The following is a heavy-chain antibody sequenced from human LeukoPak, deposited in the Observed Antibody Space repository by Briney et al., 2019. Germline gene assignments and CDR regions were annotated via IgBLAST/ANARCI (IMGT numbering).Heavy chain of an antibody. D-gene: IGHD3-22*01. Sequence: ASVKVSCKASGYTFTSYGISWVRQAPGQGLEWMGWISAYNGNTNYAQKLQGRVTMTTDTSTSTAYMELRSLRSDDTAVYYCARDKVESGALEYYYDSSGYYRFDYWGQGTLVTVSS. CDR1: GYTFTSYG. J-gene: IGHJ4*02. CDR3: ARDKVESGALEYYYDSSGYYRFDY. V-gene: IGHV1-18*01. CDR2: ISAYNGNT.